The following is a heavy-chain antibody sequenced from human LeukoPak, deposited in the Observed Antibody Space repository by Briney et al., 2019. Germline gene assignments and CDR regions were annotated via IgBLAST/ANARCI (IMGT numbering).Heavy chain of an antibody. CDR3: ARVIYYGSGSYWIQGGYFDY. V-gene: IGHV3-53*01. Sequence: PGGSLRLSCAASGFTVSSNYMSWVRQAPGKGLEWVSLIYSGGSTYYADSVKGRFTISRDNSKNTLYLQMNSLRAEDTAVYYCARVIYYGSGSYWIQGGYFDYWGQGTLVTVSS. J-gene: IGHJ4*02. CDR2: IYSGGST. D-gene: IGHD3-10*01. CDR1: GFTVSSNY.